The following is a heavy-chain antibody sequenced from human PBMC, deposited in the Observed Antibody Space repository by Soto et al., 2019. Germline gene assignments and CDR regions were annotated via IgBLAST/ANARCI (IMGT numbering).Heavy chain of an antibody. J-gene: IGHJ3*02. Sequence: QVQLVESGGGVVQPGRSLRLSCAASGFTFSSYGMHWVRQAPGKGLEWVAVISYDGSNKYYADSVKGRFTISRDNSKNTLYLQMNSLRAEDTAVYYCAKDAFIVGATPSNAFDIWGQGTMVTVSS. CDR1: GFTFSSYG. CDR3: AKDAFIVGATPSNAFDI. D-gene: IGHD1-26*01. V-gene: IGHV3-30*18. CDR2: ISYDGSNK.